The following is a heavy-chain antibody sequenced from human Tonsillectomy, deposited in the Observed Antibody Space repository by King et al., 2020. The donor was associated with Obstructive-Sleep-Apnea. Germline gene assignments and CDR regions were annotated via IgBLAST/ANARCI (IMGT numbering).Heavy chain of an antibody. Sequence: QLQESGPGLVKPSETLSLTCTVSGGSISSSSYYWGWIRQPPGKGLEWIGSIYYIGSTYYNPSLKSRVTISVDTSKNQFSLKLSSVTAADTAVYYCAKGYGYEYFDYWGQGTLVTVSS. CDR3: AKGYGYEYFDY. V-gene: IGHV4-39*07. J-gene: IGHJ4*02. D-gene: IGHD5-18*01. CDR1: GGSISSSSYY. CDR2: IYYIGST.